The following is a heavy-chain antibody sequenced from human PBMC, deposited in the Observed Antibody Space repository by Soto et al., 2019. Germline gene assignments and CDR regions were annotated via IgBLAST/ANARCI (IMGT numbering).Heavy chain of an antibody. Sequence: ASVKVSCKASGYTFTSYAMHWVRQAPGQRLEWMGWINAGNGNTKYSQKFQGRVTITRDTSASTAYMELSSLRSEDTAVYYCAGSIVVVTALDYWGQGTLVTVSS. CDR3: AGSIVVVTALDY. D-gene: IGHD2-21*02. CDR2: INAGNGNT. J-gene: IGHJ4*02. V-gene: IGHV1-3*01. CDR1: GYTFTSYA.